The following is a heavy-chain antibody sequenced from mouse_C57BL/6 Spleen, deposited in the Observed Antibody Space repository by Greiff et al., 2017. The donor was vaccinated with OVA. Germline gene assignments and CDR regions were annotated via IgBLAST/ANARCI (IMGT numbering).Heavy chain of an antibody. CDR3: ARAHYYGSSYDAMDY. D-gene: IGHD1-1*01. Sequence: DVMLVESGGGLVKPGGSLKLSCAASGFTFSDYGMHWVRQAPEKGLEWVAYISSGSSTIYYADTVKGRFTISRDNAKNTLFLQMTSLRSEDTAMYYCARAHYYGSSYDAMDYWGQGTSVTVSS. V-gene: IGHV5-17*01. J-gene: IGHJ4*01. CDR2: ISSGSSTI. CDR1: GFTFSDYG.